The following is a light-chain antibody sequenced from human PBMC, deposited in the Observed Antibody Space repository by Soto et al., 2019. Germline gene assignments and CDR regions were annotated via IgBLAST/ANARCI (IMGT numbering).Light chain of an antibody. J-gene: IGKJ2*01. CDR1: QSISSY. CDR2: AAS. V-gene: IGKV1-39*01. Sequence: DIQMTQSPSSLSASVGDRVTITCLASQSISSYLNWYQQKPGKAPKLLIYAASSLQRGVPSRFSGSGSGTDFTLTISSLQPEDFATYYCQQSYSTSMYTFGQGTKLEIK. CDR3: QQSYSTSMYT.